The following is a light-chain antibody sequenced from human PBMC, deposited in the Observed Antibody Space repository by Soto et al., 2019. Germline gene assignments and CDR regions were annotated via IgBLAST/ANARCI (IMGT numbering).Light chain of an antibody. J-gene: IGLJ1*01. Sequence: QSALTQPASVSGSPGQSITTSCTGTSSDVGGYNYVSWYQQHPGKAPKLMIYDVSNRPSGVSNRFSGSKSGNTASLTISGLQAEDEADYYCRSYTSSSTRVFGTGTQLTVL. CDR1: SSDVGGYNY. CDR2: DVS. CDR3: RSYTSSSTRV. V-gene: IGLV2-14*01.